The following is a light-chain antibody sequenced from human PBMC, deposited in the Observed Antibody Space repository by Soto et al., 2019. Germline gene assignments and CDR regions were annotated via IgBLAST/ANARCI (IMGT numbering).Light chain of an antibody. V-gene: IGKV3-20*01. J-gene: IGKJ1*01. Sequence: EIVLPQSPGTLSLSPGERAILSCRASQSVNSGYLAWYQQKPGQAPRLLIYGTSIRAAGIPDRFSGSGSGTDFTLTISRLEPEDFAVYSCQQYLASPPWTFGQGTKVE. CDR3: QQYLASPPWT. CDR2: GTS. CDR1: QSVNSGY.